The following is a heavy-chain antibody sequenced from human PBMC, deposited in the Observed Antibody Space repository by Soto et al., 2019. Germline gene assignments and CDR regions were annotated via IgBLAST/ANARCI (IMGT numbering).Heavy chain of an antibody. D-gene: IGHD3-3*01. CDR1: GYTFTSYG. J-gene: IGHJ6*03. CDR2: ISAYNGNT. V-gene: IGHV1-18*01. Sequence: QVPLVQSGAEVKKPGASVKVSCKASGYTFTSYGISWVRQAPGQGLEWMGWISAYNGNTNYAQKLQGRVTMTTDTSTSTAYMELRSLRSDDTAVYYCARVSYDFWSGYYYYYYCMDVWGKGTTVTVSS. CDR3: ARVSYDFWSGYYYYYYCMDV.